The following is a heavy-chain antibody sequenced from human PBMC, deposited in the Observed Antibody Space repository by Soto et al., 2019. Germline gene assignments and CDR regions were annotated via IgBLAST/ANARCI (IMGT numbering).Heavy chain of an antibody. D-gene: IGHD5-12*01. CDR3: ARERGGYDSSTRYGLDV. J-gene: IGHJ6*02. CDR2: IYYSGST. CDR1: GGSISSVGHY. V-gene: IGHV4-31*03. Sequence: PSETLSLTCSVSGGSISSVGHYWTWIRQQPGKGLEGIGYIYYSGSTDYNPSLKSRVTISVDRSKNQFSQNLSSVTAADTAMYYCARERGGYDSSTRYGLDVWGQGTTVTVSS.